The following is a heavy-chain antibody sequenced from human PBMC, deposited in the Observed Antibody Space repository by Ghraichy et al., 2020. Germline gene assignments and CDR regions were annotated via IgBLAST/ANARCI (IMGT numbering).Heavy chain of an antibody. J-gene: IGHJ6*02. CDR1: GDTFSSYA. D-gene: IGHD2-2*01. CDR2: IIPIFGTA. V-gene: IGHV1-69*13. Sequence: SVKVSCKAAGDTFSSYAMSWVRQAPGQGLEWMGGIIPIFGTANYAQKFQGRVTITADESTSTAYMELSSLRSEDTAVYYCARGPIEGCSSTSCYGMDVWGQGTMVTVSS. CDR3: ARGPIEGCSSTSCYGMDV.